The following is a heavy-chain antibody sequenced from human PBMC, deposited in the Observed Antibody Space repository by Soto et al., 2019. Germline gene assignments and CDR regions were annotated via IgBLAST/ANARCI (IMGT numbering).Heavy chain of an antibody. V-gene: IGHV1-18*01. Sequence: ASVKVSCKASGYTFINYGISWVRQAPGQGLEWKGWVSVYNGNTDYAQKVQGRVTMTTDTSTRTAYMELRSLRSDDTAVYYCALGRGSSSWFEAPHYFDPWGKGTLVTVSS. J-gene: IGHJ4*02. CDR2: VSVYNGNT. CDR1: GYTFINYG. CDR3: ALGRGSSSWFEAPHYFDP. D-gene: IGHD6-13*01.